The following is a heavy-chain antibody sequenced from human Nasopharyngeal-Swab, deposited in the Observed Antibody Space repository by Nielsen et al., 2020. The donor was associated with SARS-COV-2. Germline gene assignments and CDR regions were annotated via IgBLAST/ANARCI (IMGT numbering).Heavy chain of an antibody. J-gene: IGHJ6*02. CDR3: VRPEGVATSFKYYFQYGMDV. Sequence: GESLKISCKGSGYSFTSYWIAWVRQMPGKGLEWMGIIYPRDSDTRYSPSFQGQVTISADKSISNAYLQWSSLKASDTAMYYCVRPEGVATSFKYYFQYGMDVWGQGTMVTVPS. CDR1: GYSFTSYW. CDR2: IYPRDSDT. D-gene: IGHD5-12*01. V-gene: IGHV5-51*01.